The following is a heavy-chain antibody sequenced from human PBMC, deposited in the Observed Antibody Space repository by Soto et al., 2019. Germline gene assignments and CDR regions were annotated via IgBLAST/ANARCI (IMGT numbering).Heavy chain of an antibody. CDR1: GVTFSSYA. CDR3: ARLNGVWLLPHPKYYYYYYGMDV. V-gene: IGHV1-69*13. J-gene: IGHJ6*02. D-gene: IGHD3-22*01. Sequence: SVKVSCKASGVTFSSYAISWVRQAPGQGLEWMGGIIPIFGTANYAQKFQGRVTITADESTSTAYMELSSLRSEDTAVYYCARLNGVWLLPHPKYYYYYYGMDVWGQGTTVTVSS. CDR2: IIPIFGTA.